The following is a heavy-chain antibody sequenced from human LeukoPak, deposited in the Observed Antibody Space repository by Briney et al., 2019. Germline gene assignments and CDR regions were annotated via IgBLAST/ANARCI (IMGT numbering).Heavy chain of an antibody. CDR2: ISWNSGSI. CDR3: AKSRAYYYDSSGYPNDAFDI. D-gene: IGHD3-22*01. Sequence: PGGSLRLSCAASGFTFDDYAMHWVRQAPGEGLEWVSGISWNSGSIGYADSVKGRFTISRDNAKNSLYLQMNSLRAEDTALYYCAKSRAYYYDSSGYPNDAFDIWGQGTMVTVSS. CDR1: GFTFDDYA. J-gene: IGHJ3*02. V-gene: IGHV3-9*01.